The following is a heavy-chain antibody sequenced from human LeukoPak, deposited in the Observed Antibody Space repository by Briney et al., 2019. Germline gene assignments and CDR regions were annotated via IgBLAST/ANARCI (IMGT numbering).Heavy chain of an antibody. CDR2: IIPIFGTA. CDR1: GGTFSSYA. Sequence: ASVKVSCKASGGTFSSYAISWVRQAPGQGIEWMGGIIPIFGTANYAQKFQGRVTITTDESTSTAYMELSSLRSEDTAVYYCARGGLRYFDWLLCWGQGTLVTVSS. V-gene: IGHV1-69*05. CDR3: ARGGLRYFDWLLC. J-gene: IGHJ4*02. D-gene: IGHD3-9*01.